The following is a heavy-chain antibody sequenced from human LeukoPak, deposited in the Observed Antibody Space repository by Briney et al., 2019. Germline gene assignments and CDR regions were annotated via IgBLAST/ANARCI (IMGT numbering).Heavy chain of an antibody. V-gene: IGHV3-33*01. CDR2: IWYDGSNK. CDR1: GFTFSSYG. J-gene: IGHJ3*02. D-gene: IGHD3-10*01. Sequence: GRSLRLSCAASGFTFSSYGMHWVRQAPGKGLEGVAVIWYDGSNKYYADSVKGRFTISRDNSKNTLYLQMNSLRAEDTAVYYCARVGFGELFDAFDIWGQGTMVTVSP. CDR3: ARVGFGELFDAFDI.